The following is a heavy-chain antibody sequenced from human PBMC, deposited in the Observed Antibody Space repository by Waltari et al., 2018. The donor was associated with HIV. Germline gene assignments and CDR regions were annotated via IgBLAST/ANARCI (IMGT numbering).Heavy chain of an antibody. D-gene: IGHD3-3*01. J-gene: IGHJ5*02. Sequence: ATGGGLVQPGGCLSLSCRVSGFSVKTTFVTWVRQWPGRGLVCVGTSYATGDTYSAASVRGRLFISRDDFGNRVYLQLNSVNFDDTASYFCTKGVRFYGPWSHGIPVTVSS. V-gene: IGHV3-53*05. CDR2: SYATGDT. CDR1: GFSVKTTF. CDR3: TKGVRFYGP.